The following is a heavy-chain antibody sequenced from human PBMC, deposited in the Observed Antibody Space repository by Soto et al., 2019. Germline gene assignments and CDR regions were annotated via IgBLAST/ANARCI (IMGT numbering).Heavy chain of an antibody. CDR3: AREGGGYRFDY. D-gene: IGHD1-26*01. Sequence: SETLSLTCAVSGGSISSGGYSWSWIRQPPGKGLEWIGYIYHSGSTYYNPSKNQISLRLTSVTAADTAVYYCAREGGGYRFDYWGQGTLVTVSS. CDR1: GGSISSGGYS. J-gene: IGHJ4*02. CDR2: IYHSGST. V-gene: IGHV4-30-2*01.